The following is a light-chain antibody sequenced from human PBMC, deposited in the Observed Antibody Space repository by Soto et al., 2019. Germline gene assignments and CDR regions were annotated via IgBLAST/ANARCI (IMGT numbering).Light chain of an antibody. V-gene: IGKV4-1*01. CDR3: QQYYSSPFT. CDR1: QSVLYSSNNRNY. CDR2: WAS. J-gene: IGKJ2*01. Sequence: IVMTQSPDSLAVSLGERVTIHYKSSQSVLYSSNNRNYFAWYQQKPGQPPKLLIYWASTRESGVPDRFSGSGSGTDFTLTISSLQAADVAVYYCQQYYSSPFTFGQGTKLEI.